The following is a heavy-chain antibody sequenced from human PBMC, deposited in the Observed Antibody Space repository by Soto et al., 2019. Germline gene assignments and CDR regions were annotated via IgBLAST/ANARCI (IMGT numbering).Heavy chain of an antibody. CDR1: GFTFTSSA. J-gene: IGHJ5*02. CDR3: AADFPNYCSGGSCSYNWFDP. Sequence: SLMVSGTSSGFTFTSSAVQCVRHALGQRLYLIGWIVVGSGNTNYAQKFQERVTITRDMSTSTAYMELSSLRSEDTAVYYCAADFPNYCSGGSCSYNWFDPWGQGTLVTVSS. CDR2: IVVGSGNT. V-gene: IGHV1-58*01. D-gene: IGHD2-15*01.